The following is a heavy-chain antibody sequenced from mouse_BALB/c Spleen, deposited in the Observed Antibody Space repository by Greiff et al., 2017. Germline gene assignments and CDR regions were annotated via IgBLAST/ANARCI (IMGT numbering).Heavy chain of an antibody. J-gene: IGHJ2*01. CDR2: INPYNGAT. D-gene: IGHD2-2*01. Sequence: VQLQQSGPELVKPGASVKISCKASGYSFTGYYMHWVKQSHVKSLEWIGRINPYNGATSYNQNFKDKASLTVDKSSSTAYMELHSLTSEDSAVYYCAREGYGYDFDYWGQGTTLTVSS. V-gene: IGHV1-31*01. CDR1: GYSFTGYY. CDR3: AREGYGYDFDY.